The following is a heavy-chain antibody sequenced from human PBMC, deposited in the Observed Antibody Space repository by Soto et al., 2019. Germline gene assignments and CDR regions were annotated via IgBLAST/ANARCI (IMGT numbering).Heavy chain of an antibody. CDR2: INEDGSEK. Sequence: GGSLRLSCAASGFSLRLFWMSWVRQTPGKGLELVANINEDGSEKFFAYSVKGRFTISRDNAKNSLSLQMNSLTDDDTAVYYWARTGWPQSSYYFDYWGQGTLVTVYS. V-gene: IGHV3-7*03. J-gene: IGHJ4*02. CDR1: GFSLRLFW. D-gene: IGHD3-16*01. CDR3: ARTGWPQSSYYFDY.